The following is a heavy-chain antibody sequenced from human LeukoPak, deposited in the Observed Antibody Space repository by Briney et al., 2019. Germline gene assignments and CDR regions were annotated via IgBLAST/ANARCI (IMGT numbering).Heavy chain of an antibody. CDR1: GGSISSYY. J-gene: IGHJ4*02. CDR2: IYYSGST. V-gene: IGHV4-39*07. D-gene: IGHD2/OR15-2a*01. CDR3: ARRIWDGTYYFDY. Sequence: PSETLSLTCTVSGGSISSYYWGWIRQPPGKGLEWIGSIYYSGSTYYNPSLKSRVTISVDTSKNQFSLSLSSVTAADTAVYYCARRIWDGTYYFDYWGRGTLVTVSS.